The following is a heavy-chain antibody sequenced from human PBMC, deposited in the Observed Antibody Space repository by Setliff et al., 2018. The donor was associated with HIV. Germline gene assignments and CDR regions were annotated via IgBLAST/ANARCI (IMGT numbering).Heavy chain of an antibody. D-gene: IGHD1-26*01. V-gene: IGHV3-23*01. Sequence: PGGSLRLSCAASGFTSEKYAMTWVRQGPGKGLEWVSGISGSGGSTYYADSVKGRFTISRDNSKRTVYLQMSGLRVEDTAKYFCAKDRAGAPVGDVWGQGTTVTVSS. J-gene: IGHJ6*02. CDR2: ISGSGGST. CDR1: GFTSEKYA. CDR3: AKDRAGAPVGDV.